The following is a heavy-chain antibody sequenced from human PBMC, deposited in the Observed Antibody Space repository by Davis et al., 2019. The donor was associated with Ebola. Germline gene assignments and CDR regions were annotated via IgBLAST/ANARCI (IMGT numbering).Heavy chain of an antibody. Sequence: PSETLSLTCTVSGGSISSYYWSWIRQPPGKGLEWIGYIYYSGSTNYNPSLKSRVTISVDTSKNQFSLKLSSVTAADTAVYYCARHRGYNALFDYWGQGTLVTVSS. V-gene: IGHV4-59*08. J-gene: IGHJ4*02. CDR2: IYYSGST. CDR3: ARHRGYNALFDY. CDR1: GGSISSYY. D-gene: IGHD5-24*01.